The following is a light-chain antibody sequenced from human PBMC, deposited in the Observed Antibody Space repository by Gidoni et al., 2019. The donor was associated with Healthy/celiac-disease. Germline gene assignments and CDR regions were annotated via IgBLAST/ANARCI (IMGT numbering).Light chain of an antibody. V-gene: IGKV1-13*02. J-gene: IGKJ4*01. CDR2: DAS. CDR3: QQFNSYRLT. Sequence: IHLTPSPSSLSASVGDRVTITCRASQGISSALAWYQQKPGKAPKLLIYDASSLESGVPSRFSGSGSGTDFTLTISSLQSEDFATYYCQQFNSYRLTFGGGTKVEIK. CDR1: QGISSA.